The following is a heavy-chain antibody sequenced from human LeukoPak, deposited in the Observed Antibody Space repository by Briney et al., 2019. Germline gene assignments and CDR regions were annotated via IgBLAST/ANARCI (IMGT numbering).Heavy chain of an antibody. V-gene: IGHV3-74*01. J-gene: IGHJ4*02. Sequence: GGSLRLSCAASGFTFSSYWMHWVRQAPGKGLVWVSRINKDGSSSTNADSVKGRFTISRDNSKNTLYLQMNSLRAEDTAVYYCAKVSMIVVVITAFLDYWGQGTLVTVSS. CDR3: AKVSMIVVVITAFLDY. CDR2: INKDGSSS. D-gene: IGHD3-22*01. CDR1: GFTFSSYW.